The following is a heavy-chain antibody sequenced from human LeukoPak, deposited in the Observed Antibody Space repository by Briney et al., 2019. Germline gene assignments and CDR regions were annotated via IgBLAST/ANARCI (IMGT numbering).Heavy chain of an antibody. Sequence: GGSLRLSCAASGFTLSSYWMSWVRQAPGKGLEWVANIKQDGSEKYYVDSVKGRFTISRDNAKNSLYLQMNSLRAEDTAVYYCARDGIYCSSTSCYFDYWGQGTLVTVSS. D-gene: IGHD2-2*01. J-gene: IGHJ4*02. CDR2: IKQDGSEK. CDR1: GFTLSSYW. CDR3: ARDGIYCSSTSCYFDY. V-gene: IGHV3-7*05.